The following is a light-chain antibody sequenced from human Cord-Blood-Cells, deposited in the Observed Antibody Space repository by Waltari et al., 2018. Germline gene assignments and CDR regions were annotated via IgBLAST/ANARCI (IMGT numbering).Light chain of an antibody. J-gene: IGLJ2*01. Sequence: QSAPTQPGSVFGVPGQAITLLCHGNNSYVGGYNYVFWYQQHPGKAPKLMIYDVSNRPSGVSNRFSGSKSGNTASLTISGLQAEDEADYYCSSYTSSSTLVVFGGGTKLTVL. V-gene: IGLV2-14*01. CDR2: DVS. CDR3: SSYTSSSTLVV. CDR1: NSYVGGYNY.